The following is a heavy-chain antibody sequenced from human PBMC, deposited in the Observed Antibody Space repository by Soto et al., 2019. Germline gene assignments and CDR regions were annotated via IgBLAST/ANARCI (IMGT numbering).Heavy chain of an antibody. CDR1: GGTFSSYA. Sequence: QVQLVQSGAEVKKPGSSVKVSCKASGGTFSSYAISWVRQAPGQGLEWMGGIIPIFGTANYAQKFQGRVMITADESTSTAYMELSSLRSEDTALYYCAREMKYYDFWSGYSVTVYYYGMDVWGQGTTVTVSS. V-gene: IGHV1-69*01. J-gene: IGHJ6*02. D-gene: IGHD3-3*01. CDR3: AREMKYYDFWSGYSVTVYYYGMDV. CDR2: IIPIFGTA.